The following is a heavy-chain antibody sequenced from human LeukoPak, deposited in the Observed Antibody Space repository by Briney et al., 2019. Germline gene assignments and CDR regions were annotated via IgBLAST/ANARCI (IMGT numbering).Heavy chain of an antibody. D-gene: IGHD2-8*01. J-gene: IGHJ6*02. CDR2: IWFDGKNE. V-gene: IGHV3-33*01. Sequence: GRSLRLSCAASGFTFSSYGMHWVRQAPGKGLEWVADIWFDGKNEHFADSVKGRFTISRDNSKNTMYLQINSLRAEDTAVYYCARDRHCANGVCHSPPGMDVWSQGTTVTVSS. CDR1: GFTFSSYG. CDR3: ARDRHCANGVCHSPPGMDV.